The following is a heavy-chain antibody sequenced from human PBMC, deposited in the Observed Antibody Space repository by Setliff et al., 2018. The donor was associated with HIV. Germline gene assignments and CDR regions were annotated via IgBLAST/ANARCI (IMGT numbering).Heavy chain of an antibody. D-gene: IGHD3-3*01. CDR1: GFTFSSYW. CDR3: ARDRGSGTCRGCDYMDV. Sequence: GGSLRLSCAASGFTFSSYWIHWVRQAPGKGLVWVSRINSDGSSTSYADSVKGRFTISRDNAKNTLYLQMNSLRAEDTAVYYCARDRGSGTCRGCDYMDVWGKGTTVTVSS. J-gene: IGHJ6*03. V-gene: IGHV3-74*01. CDR2: INSDGSST.